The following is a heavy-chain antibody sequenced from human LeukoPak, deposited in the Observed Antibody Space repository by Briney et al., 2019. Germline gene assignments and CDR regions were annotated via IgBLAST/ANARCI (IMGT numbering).Heavy chain of an antibody. CDR1: GYTFTGYY. D-gene: IGHD6-19*01. CDR2: INPNSGGT. J-gene: IGHJ4*02. CDR3: ARDDPIAVAGLIDY. V-gene: IGHV1-2*06. Sequence: ASVKVSCKASGYTFTGYYMHWMRQAPGQGLEWLGRINPNSGGTNYAQKLQGRVTMTTDTSTSTAYMELRSLRSDDTAVYYCARDDPIAVAGLIDYWGQGTLVTVSS.